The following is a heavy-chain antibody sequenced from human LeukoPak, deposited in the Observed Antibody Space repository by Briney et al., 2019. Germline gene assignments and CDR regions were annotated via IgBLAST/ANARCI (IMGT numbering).Heavy chain of an antibody. CDR1: GGTFSSYA. CDR2: IIPIFGTA. Sequence: SVKVSCKASGGTFSSYAISWVRQAPGQGLEWMGGIIPIFGTANYAQKFQGRVTITADGSTSTAYMELSSLRSEDTAVYYCARSGRATVTTPTYAFDIWGQGTMVTVSS. D-gene: IGHD4-17*01. J-gene: IGHJ3*02. V-gene: IGHV1-69*13. CDR3: ARSGRATVTTPTYAFDI.